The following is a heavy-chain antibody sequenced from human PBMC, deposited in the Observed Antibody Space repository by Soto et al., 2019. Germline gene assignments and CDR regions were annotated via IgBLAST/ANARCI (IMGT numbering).Heavy chain of an antibody. Sequence: PSETLSLTCTVSGGSISSYYWSWIRQPPGKGLEWIGYIYYSGSTNYNPSLKSRVTISVDTSKNQFSLKLSSVTAADTAVYYCARDRGYYDSSGYPYYYYYGMDVWGQGTTVTVSS. V-gene: IGHV4-59*01. CDR1: GGSISSYY. D-gene: IGHD3-22*01. J-gene: IGHJ6*02. CDR2: IYYSGST. CDR3: ARDRGYYDSSGYPYYYYYGMDV.